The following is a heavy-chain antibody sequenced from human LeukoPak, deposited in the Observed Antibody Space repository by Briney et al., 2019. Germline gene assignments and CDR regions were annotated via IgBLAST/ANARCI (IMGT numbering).Heavy chain of an antibody. CDR1: GFTFSTYA. D-gene: IGHD3-16*01. Sequence: PGGSLRLSCAASGFTFSTYAMTWVRQAPGKGLEWVSAISGSGGNTYYTESVKSRFTISRDNSKNTLYLQMNSLRAEDTAVYYCARDTFPSGGPGDYYYYGMDVWGKGTTVTVSS. V-gene: IGHV3-23*01. CDR3: ARDTFPSGGPGDYYYYGMDV. J-gene: IGHJ6*04. CDR2: ISGSGGNT.